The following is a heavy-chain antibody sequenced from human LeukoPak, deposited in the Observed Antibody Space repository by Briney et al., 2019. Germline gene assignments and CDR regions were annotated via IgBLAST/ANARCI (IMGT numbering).Heavy chain of an antibody. CDR2: ISSSSSTI. V-gene: IGHV3-48*01. CDR1: GFTFSSYS. Sequence: PGGSLRLSCAASGFTFSSYSMNWVRQAPGKGLEWVSYISSSSSTIYYADSVKGRFTISRDNSKNTLYLQMNSLRAEDTAVYYGAKDRQYSSSWGGYDYWGQGTLVTVSS. CDR3: AKDRQYSSSWGGYDY. J-gene: IGHJ4*02. D-gene: IGHD6-13*01.